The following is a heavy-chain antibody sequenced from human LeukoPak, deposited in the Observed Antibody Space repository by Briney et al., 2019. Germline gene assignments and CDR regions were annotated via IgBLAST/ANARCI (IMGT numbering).Heavy chain of an antibody. CDR1: GGTLNNYG. D-gene: IGHD3/OR15-3a*01. CDR2: IIPIFGAA. V-gene: IGHV1-69*06. Sequence: EASVTVSCKASGGTLNNYGISWLRQAPGQGLEWMGRIIPIFGAALYAPQLKGRVTITADTSTSTAYVEVTSLISEDTDAYFCATDPHSDFWTGYYWDSWGQGTLVTVSS. J-gene: IGHJ4*02. CDR3: ATDPHSDFWTGYYWDS.